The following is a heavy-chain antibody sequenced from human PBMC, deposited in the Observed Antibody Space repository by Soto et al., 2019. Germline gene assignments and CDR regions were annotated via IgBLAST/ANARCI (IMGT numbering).Heavy chain of an antibody. CDR3: ARDQGVVIIKDY. CDR1: GFTFRNHA. Sequence: GGSLRLSCAASGFTFRNHAMHWVRQAPGKGLEWVALIWYDGSSKYYADSVKGRFTISRDNSKNTLYLEMNSLRAEDTAIYYCARDQGVVIIKDYWARGTLVTAPQ. V-gene: IGHV3-33*01. D-gene: IGHD2-8*01. J-gene: IGHJ4*02. CDR2: IWYDGSSK.